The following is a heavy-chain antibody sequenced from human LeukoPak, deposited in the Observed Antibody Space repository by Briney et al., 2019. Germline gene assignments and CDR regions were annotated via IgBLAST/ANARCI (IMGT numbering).Heavy chain of an antibody. D-gene: IGHD6-13*01. CDR1: GGTFSSYA. Sequence: ASVKVSCKASGGTFSSYAISWVRQAPGQGLEWMGGTIPIFGTANYAQKFQGRVTITADESTSTAYMELSSLRSEDTAVYYCARTELVYYYYYIDVWGKGTTVTASS. V-gene: IGHV1-69*13. CDR2: TIPIFGTA. J-gene: IGHJ6*03. CDR3: ARTELVYYYYYIDV.